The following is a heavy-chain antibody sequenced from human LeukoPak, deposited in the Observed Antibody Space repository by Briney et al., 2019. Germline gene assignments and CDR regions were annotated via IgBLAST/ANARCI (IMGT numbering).Heavy chain of an antibody. V-gene: IGHV4-39*07. CDR2: IYYSGNT. D-gene: IGHD4-17*01. CDR3: AREVSSPVTGSLYYYYYYMDA. CDR1: GGSVSSSSYY. Sequence: SETLSLTCTVSGGSVSSSSYYWGWIRQPPGKGLEWIGSIYYSGNTYYNPSLKSRVTMSVDTSKNQFSLKLSSVTAADTAVYYCAREVSSPVTGSLYYYYYYMDAWGKGTTVTVSS. J-gene: IGHJ6*03.